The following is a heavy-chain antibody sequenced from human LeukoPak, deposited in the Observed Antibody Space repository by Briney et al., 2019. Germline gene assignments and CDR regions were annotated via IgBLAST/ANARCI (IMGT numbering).Heavy chain of an antibody. V-gene: IGHV1-18*01. CDR2: ISAYNGNT. CDR3: ARDRPLRVTTVTTGYFDY. Sequence: ASVKVSCKASGYTFTSYGISWVRQAPGQGLEWMGWISAYNGNTNYAQKLQGRVTMTTDTSTSTAYMELRSLRSDDTAVYYCARDRPLRVTTVTTGYFDYWGQGTLVTVSS. D-gene: IGHD4-17*01. J-gene: IGHJ4*02. CDR1: GYTFTSYG.